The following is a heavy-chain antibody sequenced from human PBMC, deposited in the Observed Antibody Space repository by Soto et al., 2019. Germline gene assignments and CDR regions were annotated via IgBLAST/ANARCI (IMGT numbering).Heavy chain of an antibody. J-gene: IGHJ6*02. CDR3: ARTTVTTGFYYGMDL. V-gene: IGHV3-9*01. CDR2: ISWSSGSI. D-gene: IGHD4-17*01. CDR1: GFRFDDYA. Sequence: GGSLRLSCAASGFRFDDYAMHWVRQAPGKGLEWVSGISWSSGSIGYAASVKGRFTISRDNDGNSLFLQMNGLRSGDTALYYCARTTVTTGFYYGMDLWGQGTMVTVSS.